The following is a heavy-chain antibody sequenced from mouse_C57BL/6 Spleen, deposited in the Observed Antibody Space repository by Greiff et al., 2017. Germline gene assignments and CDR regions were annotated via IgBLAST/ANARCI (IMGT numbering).Heavy chain of an antibody. CDR1: GFNIKDYY. CDR2: IDPEDGET. J-gene: IGHJ2*01. CDR3: ARHYGSSLYYFDY. V-gene: IGHV14-2*01. Sequence: EVQGVESGAELVKPGASVKLSCTASGFNIKDYYMHWVKQRPEQGLEWIGRIDPEDGETKYAPKFQGKATITADTSSNTAYLQLSSLTSEDTAVYYCARHYGSSLYYFDYWGQGTTLTVSS. D-gene: IGHD1-1*01.